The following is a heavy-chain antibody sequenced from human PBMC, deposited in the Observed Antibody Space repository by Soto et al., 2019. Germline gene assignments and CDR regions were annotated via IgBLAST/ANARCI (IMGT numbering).Heavy chain of an antibody. J-gene: IGHJ2*01. V-gene: IGHV4-59*01. CDR2: IYYSGST. CDR3: ARGYGEYSGYGESYWYFDL. CDR1: GGSISSYY. D-gene: IGHD5-12*01. Sequence: QVQLQESGPGLVKPSETLSLTCTVSGGSISSYYWSWIRQPPGKGLEWIGYIYYSGSTNYNPSLKIRVTISVDTSKNQFSLKLSSVTAADTAVYYCARGYGEYSGYGESYWYFDLWGRGTLVTVSS.